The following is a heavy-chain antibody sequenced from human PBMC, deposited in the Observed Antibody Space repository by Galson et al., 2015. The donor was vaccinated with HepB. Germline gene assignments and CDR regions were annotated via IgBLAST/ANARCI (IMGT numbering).Heavy chain of an antibody. CDR1: GYTFTGYY. D-gene: IGHD1-26*01. CDR3: ARPSHPLVPSAFDI. J-gene: IGHJ3*02. V-gene: IGHV1-2*02. Sequence: SVKVSCKASGYTFTGYYMHWLRQAPGQGLEWMGGINPNSGCTNYAQKFQGRVTMTNDTSISTAYIELSRLRSDDTAVYYCARPSHPLVPSAFDIWGQATMVPVSS. CDR2: INPNSGCT.